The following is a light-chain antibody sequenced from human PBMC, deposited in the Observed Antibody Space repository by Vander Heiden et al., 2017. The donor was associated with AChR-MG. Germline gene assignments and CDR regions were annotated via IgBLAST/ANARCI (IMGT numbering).Light chain of an antibody. J-gene: IGKJ1*01. CDR2: AAS. CDR3: QQSYSTPPT. V-gene: IGKV1-39*01. CDR1: QSISSY. Sequence: DIQMTQSPPSLSASVGDGVTITCRASQSISSYLNWYQQKPGKAPKLLIYAASSLQSGVPSRFSGSGSGTDFTLTISSLQPEDFATYYCQQSYSTPPTFGQGTKVEIK.